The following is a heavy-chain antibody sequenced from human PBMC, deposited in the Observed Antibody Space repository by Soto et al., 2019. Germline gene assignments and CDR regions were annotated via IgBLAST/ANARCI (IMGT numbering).Heavy chain of an antibody. CDR1: GFPFSTYG. CDR3: AKDRHNEVVYYCDS. D-gene: IGHD1-1*01. J-gene: IGHJ4*02. V-gene: IGHV3-30*18. Sequence: QVQLVESGGGVVQPGRSLTLSCAASGFPFSTYGMHWVRQAPAKGLEWVAVISDDGSDKYYADSVKGRFTVSRDNSKNTLYLQMNSLRAEDTALYYGAKDRHNEVVYYCDSWGQVTLFTVAS. CDR2: ISDDGSDK.